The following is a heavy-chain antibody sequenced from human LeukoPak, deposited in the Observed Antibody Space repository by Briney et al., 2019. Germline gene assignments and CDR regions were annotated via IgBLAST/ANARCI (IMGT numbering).Heavy chain of an antibody. CDR1: GGSISSGGYS. V-gene: IGHV4-30-2*01. Sequence: SQTLSLTCAVSGGSISSGGYSWSWIRQPPGKGLEWIGYIYHSGSTYYNPSLKSRVTISVDRSKNQFSLKLSSVTAADTAVYYCARGDGSGTQVGYWGQGTLVTVSS. CDR2: IYHSGST. J-gene: IGHJ4*02. D-gene: IGHD3-10*01. CDR3: ARGDGSGTQVGY.